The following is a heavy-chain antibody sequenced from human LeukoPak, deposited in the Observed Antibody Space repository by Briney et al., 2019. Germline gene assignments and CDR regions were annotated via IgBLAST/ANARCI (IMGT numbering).Heavy chain of an antibody. J-gene: IGHJ4*02. D-gene: IGHD4-17*01. CDR2: INPDGSTT. CDR1: GFIFNSYA. V-gene: IGHV3-74*01. CDR3: ARGRYGDYH. Sequence: GGSLRLSCAATGFIFNSYAMTWVRQAPGKGLVWVSGINPDGSTTTYADSVKGRFTISRENAKSTLYLHMNILRVEDTAVYYCARGRYGDYHWGQGILVTVSS.